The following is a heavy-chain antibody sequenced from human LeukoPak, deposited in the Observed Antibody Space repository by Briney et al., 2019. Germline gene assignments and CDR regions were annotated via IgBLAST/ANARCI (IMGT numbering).Heavy chain of an antibody. J-gene: IGHJ6*02. CDR3: ARDRPYYYDSSGYYYYGMDV. CDR2: INPNSGGT. CDR1: GYTFTGYY. V-gene: IGHV1-2*02. D-gene: IGHD3-22*01. Sequence: ASVKVSCKASGYTFTGYYMHWVRQAPGQGLEWMGWINPNSGGTNYAQKFQGRVTMTRDTSISTACMELSRLRSDDTAVYYCARDRPYYYDSSGYYYYGMDVWGQGTTVTVSS.